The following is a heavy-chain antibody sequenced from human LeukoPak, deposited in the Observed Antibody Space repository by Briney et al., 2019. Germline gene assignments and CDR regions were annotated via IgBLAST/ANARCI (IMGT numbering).Heavy chain of an antibody. V-gene: IGHV4-59*01. CDR2: IYYSGST. CDR3: ARFTPQGYGWGGYNRFDP. Sequence: SETLSLTCTVSGGSISSYYWSWIRQPPGKGLEWIGYIYYSGSTNYNPSLKSRVTISVDTSKNQFSLKLSSVTAADTAVYYCARFTPQGYGWGGYNRFDPWGRGTLVTVSS. D-gene: IGHD3-16*01. J-gene: IGHJ5*02. CDR1: GGSISSYY.